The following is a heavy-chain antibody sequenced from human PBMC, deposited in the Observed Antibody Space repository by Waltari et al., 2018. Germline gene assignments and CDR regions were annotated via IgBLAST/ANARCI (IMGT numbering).Heavy chain of an antibody. CDR1: GAHFGRYA. V-gene: IGHV1-69*12. CDR3: ARRKLGEAFDI. Sequence: QVQLVPSGAEVKKPGSSVRVSCRASGAHFGRYAITWVRQAPGQGLGWMGGTIPIFGSPMYAPKFQGRVSITADELTYTVYMELNSLRSDDTAIYYCARRKLGEAFDIWGQGTMVIVSS. J-gene: IGHJ3*02. D-gene: IGHD3-16*01. CDR2: TIPIFGSP.